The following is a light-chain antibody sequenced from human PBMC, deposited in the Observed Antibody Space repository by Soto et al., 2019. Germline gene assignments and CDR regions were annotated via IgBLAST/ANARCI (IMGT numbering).Light chain of an antibody. CDR2: EVS. CDR1: SSDVGGYNY. CDR3: SSYTSSSTLA. Sequence: QSVLTQPASVSGCPGQSITISCTGTSSDVGGYNYVSWYQQHPGKAPKLMIYEVSNRPSGVSNRFSGSKSGNTASLTISGLQAEDEADYYCSSYTSSSTLAFGTGTKVTVL. J-gene: IGLJ1*01. V-gene: IGLV2-14*01.